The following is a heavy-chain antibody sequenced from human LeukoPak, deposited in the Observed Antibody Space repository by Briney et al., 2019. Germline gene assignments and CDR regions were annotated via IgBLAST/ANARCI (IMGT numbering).Heavy chain of an antibody. Sequence: SETLSLTCTVSGGSISSYYWSWIRQPPGKGLEWIGYIYYSGSTNYNPSLKSRVTISVDTSKNQFSLKLSSVTAADTAVYYCARAPRSVVPGGFDYWGQGTLVTVSS. CDR3: ARAPRSVVPGGFDY. J-gene: IGHJ4*02. V-gene: IGHV4-59*01. CDR1: GGSISSYY. D-gene: IGHD3-10*01. CDR2: IYYSGST.